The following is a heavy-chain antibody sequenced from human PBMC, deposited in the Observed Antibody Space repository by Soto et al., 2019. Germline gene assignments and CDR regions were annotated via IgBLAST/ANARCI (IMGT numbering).Heavy chain of an antibody. Sequence: PSENLSLTCTVSGGSISSGDYYWSWIRQPPGKGLERIGYIYYSGSTYYNPSLKSRVTISVDTSKNQFSLKLSSVTAADTAVYYCAISSHYDSSGYYDLPFDYWGQGTLVTVSS. CDR3: AISSHYDSSGYYDLPFDY. V-gene: IGHV4-30-4*01. J-gene: IGHJ4*02. D-gene: IGHD3-22*01. CDR2: IYYSGST. CDR1: GGSISSGDYY.